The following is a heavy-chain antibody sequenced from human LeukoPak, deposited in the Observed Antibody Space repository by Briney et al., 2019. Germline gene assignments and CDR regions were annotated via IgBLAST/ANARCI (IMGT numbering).Heavy chain of an antibody. J-gene: IGHJ5*02. CDR2: YTSGST. Sequence: YTSGSTTYTPSLKSRVTMSVDTSKNQFSLKLSSVTAADTAVYYCARDRYDFWSGYNWFDPWGQGTLVTVSS. D-gene: IGHD3-3*01. CDR3: ARDRYDFWSGYNWFDP. V-gene: IGHV4-4*07.